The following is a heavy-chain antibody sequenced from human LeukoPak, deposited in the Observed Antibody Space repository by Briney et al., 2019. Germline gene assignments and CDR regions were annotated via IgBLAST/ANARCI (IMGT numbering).Heavy chain of an antibody. V-gene: IGHV3-23*01. Sequence: GGSLRLSCAASGFTFSSYGMSWVRQAPGKGLEWVSGITGSNSRSTYYADSVKGRFTISRDNSKNTLYLQMNSLRAEDTAIYYCAKIAETSGSYGQGYDYWGQGTLVTVSS. CDR3: AKIAETSGSYGQGYDY. CDR2: ITGSNSRST. J-gene: IGHJ4*02. D-gene: IGHD1-26*01. CDR1: GFTFSSYG.